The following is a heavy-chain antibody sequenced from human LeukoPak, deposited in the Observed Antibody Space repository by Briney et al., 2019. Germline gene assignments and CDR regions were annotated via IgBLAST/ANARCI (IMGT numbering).Heavy chain of an antibody. CDR2: INPNSGGT. D-gene: IGHD6-19*01. J-gene: IGHJ4*02. CDR1: GYTFTGYY. CDR3: ARELAVAGKLGFDY. Sequence: ASVKVSCKASGYTFTGYYMHWVRQAPGQGLEWMGWINPNSGGTNYAQKFQGRVTMTRDTSISTAYMELSRLRSDDTAVYYCARELAVAGKLGFDYWGQGTLVTVSS. V-gene: IGHV1-2*02.